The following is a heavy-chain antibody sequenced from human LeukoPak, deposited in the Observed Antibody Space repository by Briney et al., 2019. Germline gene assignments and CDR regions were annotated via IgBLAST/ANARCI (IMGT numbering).Heavy chain of an antibody. Sequence: SETLSLTCAAYGGSFNNSYWTWTRQSPGKGLEWIGEINHNGTTRYNKPLKSRVTIPIDTSKNQFSLKLSSVTAADTAVYYCARTTEAHSWRTRYYDYYMDVWGKGTTVTVSS. J-gene: IGHJ6*03. CDR2: INHNGTT. D-gene: IGHD6-13*01. CDR1: GGSFNNSY. V-gene: IGHV4-34*01. CDR3: ARTTEAHSWRTRYYDYYMDV.